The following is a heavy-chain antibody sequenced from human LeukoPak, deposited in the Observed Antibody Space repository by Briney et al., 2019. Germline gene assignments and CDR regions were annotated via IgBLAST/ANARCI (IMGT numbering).Heavy chain of an antibody. CDR1: GFTVSSNY. J-gene: IGHJ4*02. V-gene: IGHV3-53*01. CDR3: TRQAEYYYDSSGYYYFELNYFDY. D-gene: IGHD3-22*01. CDR2: IYSGGST. Sequence: GGSLRLSCAVSGFTVSSNYMSWVRQAPGKGLEWVSVIYSGGSTYYADSVKGRFTISRDNSKNTLYLQMNSLKTEDTAVYYRTRQAEYYYDSSGYYYFELNYFDYWGQGTLVTVSS.